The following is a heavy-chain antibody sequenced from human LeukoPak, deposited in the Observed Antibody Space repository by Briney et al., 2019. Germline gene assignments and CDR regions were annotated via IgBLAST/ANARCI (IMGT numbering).Heavy chain of an antibody. V-gene: IGHV4-59*01. CDR2: IYYSGSI. CDR1: GASISSYY. Sequence: PSETLSLTCTVSGASISSYYWSWIQQPPGKGLEWIGDIYYSGSIKYNPSLKSRVTISVDTSKNQSSLKLSSVTAADTAVYYCAREYSSSDYFDYWGQGTLVTVSS. D-gene: IGHD6-6*01. CDR3: AREYSSSDYFDY. J-gene: IGHJ4*02.